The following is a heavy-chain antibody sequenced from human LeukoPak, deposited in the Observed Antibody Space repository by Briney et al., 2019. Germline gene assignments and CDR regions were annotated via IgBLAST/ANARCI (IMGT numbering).Heavy chain of an antibody. Sequence: GGSLRLSCAASGFTFSSYGMSWVRQAPGKGLEWVSAISGSGGSTYYADSVKGRFTISRDNSKNTLYLQMNSLRAEDTAVYYCASGGPYSSGWYSYWGQGTLVTVSS. J-gene: IGHJ4*02. CDR1: GFTFSSYG. V-gene: IGHV3-23*01. CDR3: ASGGPYSSGWYSY. D-gene: IGHD6-19*01. CDR2: ISGSGGST.